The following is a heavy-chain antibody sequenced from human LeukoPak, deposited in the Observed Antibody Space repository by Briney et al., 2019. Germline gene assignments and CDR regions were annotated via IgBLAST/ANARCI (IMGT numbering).Heavy chain of an antibody. CDR2: IYPGDSDT. V-gene: IGHV5-51*01. J-gene: IGHJ4*02. CDR3: ARQWGRGSGSYLGY. Sequence: GESLKISCKGSGYSFTSYWIAWVRQMPGKGLEWMGVIYPGDSDTTYSPSFQGQVTISADKSISNDYLQWSSLRASDTAMYYCARQWGRGSGSYLGYWGQGTLVTVSS. D-gene: IGHD3-10*01. CDR1: GYSFTSYW.